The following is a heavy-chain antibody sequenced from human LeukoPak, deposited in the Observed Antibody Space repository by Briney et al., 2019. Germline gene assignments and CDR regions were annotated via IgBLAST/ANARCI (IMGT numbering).Heavy chain of an antibody. J-gene: IGHJ4*02. CDR2: MSGDGGST. Sequence: GASLRLPCAASVLAFSMYWMHGLPRATGVGRVGLSLMSGDGGSTYYVDSVEGRFTISRDNSKNSLYLQMNSLRTEDTALYYCAKVCAYYFDGSGYFDYWGQGTLVTVSS. CDR1: VLAFSMYW. CDR3: AKVCAYYFDGSGYFDY. V-gene: IGHV3-43*01. D-gene: IGHD3-22*01.